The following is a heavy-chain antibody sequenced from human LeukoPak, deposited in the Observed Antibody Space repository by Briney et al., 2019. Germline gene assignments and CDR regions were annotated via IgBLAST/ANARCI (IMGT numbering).Heavy chain of an antibody. D-gene: IGHD2-21*02. CDR1: GGSVSSGSYY. J-gene: IGHJ4*02. CDR3: ARGPPYIVVVTAIGFFDY. V-gene: IGHV4-39*07. Sequence: PSETLSLTCTVSGGSVSSGSYYWSWIRQPPGKGLEWIGEINHSGSTNYNPSLKSRVTISVDTSKNQFSLKLISVTAADTAVYYCARGPPYIVVVTAIGFFDYWGQGTLVTVSS. CDR2: INHSGST.